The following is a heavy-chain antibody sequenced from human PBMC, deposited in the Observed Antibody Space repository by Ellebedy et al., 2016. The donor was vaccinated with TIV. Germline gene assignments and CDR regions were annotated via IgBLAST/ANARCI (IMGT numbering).Heavy chain of an antibody. CDR1: GGSVSSGSYY. J-gene: IGHJ5*02. D-gene: IGHD3-3*01. Sequence: GSLRLSXTVSGGSVSSGSYYWSWIRQPPGKGLEWIGYIYYSGSTNYNPSLKSRVTISVDTSKNQFSLKLSSVTAADTAVYYCARDLAATIFGVVGGWFDPWGQGTLVTVSS. CDR3: ARDLAATIFGVVGGWFDP. CDR2: IYYSGST. V-gene: IGHV4-61*01.